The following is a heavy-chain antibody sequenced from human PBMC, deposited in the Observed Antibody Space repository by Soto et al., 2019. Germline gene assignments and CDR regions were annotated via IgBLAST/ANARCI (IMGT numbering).Heavy chain of an antibody. J-gene: IGHJ5*01. CDR3: STRAYDTNGYYRFEP. CDR2: INHSGRV. CDR1: GGAFSGHS. Sequence: QVQLQQWGAGLLKPSETLSLTCAVYGGAFSGHSWTWIRQSPGKGLEWIGDINHSGRVNYSPSLKSRVTISLDTSKNQFYLTLSAVTAADTAMYYCSTRAYDTNGYYRFEPWGQGTLVTVSS. V-gene: IGHV4-34*01. D-gene: IGHD3-22*01.